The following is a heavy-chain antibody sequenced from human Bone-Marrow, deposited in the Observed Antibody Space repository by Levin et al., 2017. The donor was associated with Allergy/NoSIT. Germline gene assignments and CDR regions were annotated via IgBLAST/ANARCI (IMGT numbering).Heavy chain of an antibody. V-gene: IGHV3-15*01. CDR3: TRGGPLDY. CDR2: IQSKSDGGAT. J-gene: IGHJ4*02. CDR1: GFTFSNAW. Sequence: SCAASGFTFSNAWMAWVRQPPGKGLEWVGRIQSKSDGGATEYAAPVKGRFTISRDDSKNILSLQLNSLKTEDTAVYYCTRGGPLDYWGQGTLVTVSS.